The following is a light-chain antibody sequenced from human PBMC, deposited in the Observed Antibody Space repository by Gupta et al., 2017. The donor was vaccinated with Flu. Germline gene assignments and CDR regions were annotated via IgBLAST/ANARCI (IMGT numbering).Light chain of an antibody. J-gene: IGLJ1*01. CDR2: EVS. V-gene: IGLV2-14*01. CDR3: SSDTSSSTRV. CDR1: SSDVGGYNY. Sequence: SALTPPASVSGSPGPSITISCTGTSSDVGGYNYVSWYQQHPGKAPKLMIYEVSKRPSGVATRFSGSKSGNTASLTISGRQEEDEADYYCSSDTSSSTRVFGTGTKGTVL.